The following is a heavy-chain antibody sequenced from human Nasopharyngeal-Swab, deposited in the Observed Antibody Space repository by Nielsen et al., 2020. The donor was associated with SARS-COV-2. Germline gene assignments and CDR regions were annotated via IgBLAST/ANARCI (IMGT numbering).Heavy chain of an antibody. V-gene: IGHV3-15*01. Sequence: ESLKISCAASGFTFSNAWMSWVRQAPGKGLEWVGRIKSKTDGGTTDYAAPVKGRFTISRDDSKNTLYLQMNSLKTEDTAVYYCTTGTGSSGGYYGMDVWGQGTTVTVSS. CDR3: TTGTGSSGGYYGMDV. CDR1: GFTFSNAW. CDR2: IKSKTDGGTT. J-gene: IGHJ6*02. D-gene: IGHD6-6*01.